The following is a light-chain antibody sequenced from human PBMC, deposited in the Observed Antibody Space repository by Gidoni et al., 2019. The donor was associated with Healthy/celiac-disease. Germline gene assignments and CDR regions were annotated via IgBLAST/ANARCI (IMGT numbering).Light chain of an antibody. V-gene: IGLV1-40*01. CDR2: GNS. CDR1: SPNIGAGHD. CDR3: QSYDSSLSAHVV. J-gene: IGLJ2*01. Sequence: QSVLTQPPSVSGAPGQRVTISCTGSSPNIGAGHDVHWYQQLPVTAPKLLIYGNSNRPSGVPDRFSGSKSGTSASLAITGLQAEDEADYYCQSYDSSLSAHVVFGGGTKLTVL.